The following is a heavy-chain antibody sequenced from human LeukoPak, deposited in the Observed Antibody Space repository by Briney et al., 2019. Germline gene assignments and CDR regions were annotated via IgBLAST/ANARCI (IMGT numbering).Heavy chain of an antibody. Sequence: GGSLRLSCAASGFTFSSYAMTWVRQAPGKGLEWVSAISHSGSTTDYADSVKGRFTVSRDNSKNTLYLQMTNLRPEDTAKYYCAKRNTMIRGGPSFDYWGQGILVAVSS. V-gene: IGHV3-23*01. CDR2: ISHSGSTT. CDR3: AKRNTMIRGGPSFDY. J-gene: IGHJ4*02. D-gene: IGHD3-10*01. CDR1: GFTFSSYA.